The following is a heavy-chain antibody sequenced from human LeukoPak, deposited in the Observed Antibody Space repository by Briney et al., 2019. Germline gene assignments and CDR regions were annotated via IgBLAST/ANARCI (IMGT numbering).Heavy chain of an antibody. V-gene: IGHV3-30-3*01. Sequence: GGSLRLSCAAPGCTFSASAMHWGRQAPAKGLESVAIISYDGNIKYQADSVKGRFTISRDDSKNTLYLQMNSLRAEDTAVYYCARDRSANSRVYYFDYWGQGTLVIVSS. J-gene: IGHJ4*02. CDR3: ARDRSANSRVYYFDY. D-gene: IGHD4/OR15-4a*01. CDR1: GCTFSASA. CDR2: ISYDGNIK.